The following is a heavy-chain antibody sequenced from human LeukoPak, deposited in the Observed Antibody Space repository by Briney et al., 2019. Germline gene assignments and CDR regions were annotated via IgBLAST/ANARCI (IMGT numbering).Heavy chain of an antibody. J-gene: IGHJ4*02. CDR1: GFTFSNYG. Sequence: GGSLRLSCEASGFTFSNYGMNWVRQAPGKGLEWVSGIGGSGGFTTYFADSVKGRFTISRDNSKNTLYLQMNSLRAADTALYYCARDRRYASFDNWGQGTLVTVSS. V-gene: IGHV3-23*01. CDR2: IGGSGGFTT. D-gene: IGHD1-1*01. CDR3: ARDRRYASFDN.